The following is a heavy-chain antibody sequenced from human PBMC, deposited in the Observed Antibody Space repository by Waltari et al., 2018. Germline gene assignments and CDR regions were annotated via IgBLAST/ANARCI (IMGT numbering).Heavy chain of an antibody. CDR2: IYHSGST. CDR3: ARDYTFRGYSGYDPRGWFDP. V-gene: IGHV4-38-2*02. D-gene: IGHD5-12*01. J-gene: IGHJ5*02. Sequence: QVQLQESGPGLVKPSETLSLTCAVSGYSISSGYYWGWIRQPPGKGLEWIGSIYHSGSTYYNPSLKSRVTISVDTSKNQFSLKLSSVTAADTAVYYCARDYTFRGYSGYDPRGWFDPWGQGTLVTVSS. CDR1: GYSISSGYY.